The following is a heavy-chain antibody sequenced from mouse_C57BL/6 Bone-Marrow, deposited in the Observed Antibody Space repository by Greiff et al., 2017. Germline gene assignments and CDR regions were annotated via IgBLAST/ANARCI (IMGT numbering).Heavy chain of an antibody. J-gene: IGHJ3*01. CDR2: ISDGGSYT. CDR3: ARDTTAMITTRFAY. Sequence: EVMLVESGGGLVKPGGSLKLSCAASGFTFSSYAMSWVRQTPEKRLEWVATISDGGSYTYYPDNVKGRFTISRDNAKNNLYLQMSHLKSEDTAMYYCARDTTAMITTRFAYWGQGTLVTVSA. D-gene: IGHD2-4*01. V-gene: IGHV5-4*01. CDR1: GFTFSSYA.